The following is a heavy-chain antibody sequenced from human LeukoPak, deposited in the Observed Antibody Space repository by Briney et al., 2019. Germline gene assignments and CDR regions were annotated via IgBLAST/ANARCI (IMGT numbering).Heavy chain of an antibody. CDR3: ARASTQPGYYESDYYYMDV. CDR2: ISSSSSYI. V-gene: IGHV3-21*04. D-gene: IGHD3-22*01. J-gene: IGHJ6*03. Sequence: GGSLRLPCAASGFTYSSYSMNWVRQAPGKGLEWVSSISSSSSYIYYADSVKGRFTISRDNAKNSLYLQMNSLRAEDTAVYYCARASTQPGYYESDYYYMDVWGKGTTVTVSS. CDR1: GFTYSSYS.